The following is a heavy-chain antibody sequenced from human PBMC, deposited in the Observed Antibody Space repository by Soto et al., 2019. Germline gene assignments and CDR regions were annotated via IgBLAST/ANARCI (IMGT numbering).Heavy chain of an antibody. V-gene: IGHV3-53*01. CDR2: FYTDVMT. CDR1: GLSVRTNY. D-gene: IGHD3-10*01. J-gene: IGHJ6*02. CDR3: VRDNVNTALRRGQYTYYYLGADV. Sequence: EIQLVESGGGLIQPGGSLRLSCAASGLSVRTNYMSWVRQAPGKGLEWVSIFYTDVMTYYADSVKGRFISSVDSSKNTVYLQMNSLRVEDTAIYYCVRDNVNTALRRGQYTYYYLGADVWGQGTSVTVSS.